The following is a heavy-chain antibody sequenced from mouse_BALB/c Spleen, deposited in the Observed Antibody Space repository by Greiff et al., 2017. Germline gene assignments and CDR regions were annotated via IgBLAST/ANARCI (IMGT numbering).Heavy chain of an antibody. V-gene: IGHV5-9-3*01. CDR2: ISSGGSYT. J-gene: IGHJ2*01. CDR1: GFTFSSFG. Sequence: EVKLVESGGGLVKPGGSLKLSCAASGFTFSSFGMHWVRQAPEKRLEWVATISSGGSYTYYPDSVKGRFTISRDNAKNTLYLQMSSLRSEDTAMYYCARDGNYVNFDYWGQGTTLTVSS. CDR3: ARDGNYVNFDY. D-gene: IGHD2-1*01.